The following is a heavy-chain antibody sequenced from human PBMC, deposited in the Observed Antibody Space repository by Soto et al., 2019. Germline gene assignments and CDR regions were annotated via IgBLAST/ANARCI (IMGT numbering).Heavy chain of an antibody. J-gene: IGHJ6*02. D-gene: IGHD2-2*01. CDR1: GFTFSSYG. Sequence: GGSLRLSCAASGFTFSSYGMHWVRQAPGKGLEWVAVISYDGSNKYYADSVKGRFTISRDNSKNTLYLQMNSLRAEDTAVYYCAKDLVVPAASANYYYYGMDVWGQGTTVTVSS. CDR3: AKDLVVPAASANYYYYGMDV. V-gene: IGHV3-30*18. CDR2: ISYDGSNK.